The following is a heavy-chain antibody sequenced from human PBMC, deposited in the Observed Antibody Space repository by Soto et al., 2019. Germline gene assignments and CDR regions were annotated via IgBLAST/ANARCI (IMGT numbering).Heavy chain of an antibody. V-gene: IGHV1-69*02. J-gene: IGHJ6*02. CDR2: IIPILGIA. CDR1: GGTFSSYT. CDR3: AMCMEWLLVSYDSDYYGMDV. Sequence: SVKVSCKASGGTFSSYTISWVRQAPGQGLEWMGRIIPILGIANYAQKFQGRVTITADESTSTAYMELSSLRSGDTAVYYCAMCMEWLLVSYDSDYYGMDVWGQGTTVTVSS. D-gene: IGHD3-3*01.